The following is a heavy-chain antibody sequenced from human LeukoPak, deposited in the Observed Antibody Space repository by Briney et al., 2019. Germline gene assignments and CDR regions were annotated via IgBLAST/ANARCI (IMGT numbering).Heavy chain of an antibody. Sequence: GGSLRLSCAASGFTFSSYSMNWVRQAPGKGLEWVSSISSSSSYIYYADSVKGRFTISRDNAKNSLYLQMNSLRAEDTAVYYCARDGEAIRPYYYYYYMDVWGKGTTVTISS. CDR3: ARDGEAIRPYYYYYYMDV. CDR2: ISSSSSYI. D-gene: IGHD2-21*01. CDR1: GFTFSSYS. V-gene: IGHV3-21*01. J-gene: IGHJ6*03.